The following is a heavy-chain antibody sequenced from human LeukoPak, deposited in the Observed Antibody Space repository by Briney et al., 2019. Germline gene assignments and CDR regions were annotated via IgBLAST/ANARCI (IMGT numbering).Heavy chain of an antibody. J-gene: IGHJ3*02. CDR3: VTLGGISGSRAFDI. CDR1: GGSISSSDYY. CDR2: IYYSGST. D-gene: IGHD3-22*01. Sequence: SETLSLTCTVSGGSISSSDYYWGWVRQPPGQGLEWIANIYYSGSTYYNPSLKSRITISVDTSKNQFSLKLYSVTAADTAVYHCVTLGGISGSRAFDIWGQGTMVTVSS. V-gene: IGHV4-39*01.